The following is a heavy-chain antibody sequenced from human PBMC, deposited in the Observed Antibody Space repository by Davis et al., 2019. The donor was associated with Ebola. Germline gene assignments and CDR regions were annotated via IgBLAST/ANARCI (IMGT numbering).Heavy chain of an antibody. J-gene: IGHJ5*02. CDR2: INAGNGNT. CDR3: ARDIGYCSSTSCYTGWFDP. D-gene: IGHD2-2*02. Sequence: ASVKVSCKASGYTFTSYAMHWVRQAPGQRLEWMGWINAGNGNTKYSQKFQGRVTITRDTSASTAYMELSSLRSEDTAVYYCARDIGYCSSTSCYTGWFDPWGQGTLVTVSS. CDR1: GYTFTSYA. V-gene: IGHV1-3*01.